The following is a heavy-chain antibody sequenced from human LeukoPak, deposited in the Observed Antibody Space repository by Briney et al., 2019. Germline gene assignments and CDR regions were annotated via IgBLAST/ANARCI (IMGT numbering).Heavy chain of an antibody. CDR3: ARELRPYYYDSSGYSGAFDI. CDR1: GGSISSYY. CDR2: IYYSGST. V-gene: IGHV4-59*01. J-gene: IGHJ3*02. D-gene: IGHD3-22*01. Sequence: PSETLSLTCTVSGGSISSYYWSWIRQPPGKGLEWIGYIYYSGSTNYNPSLKSRVTISVDTSKNQFSLKLSSVTAADTAVYYCARELRPYYYDSSGYSGAFDIWGQGTMVTVSS.